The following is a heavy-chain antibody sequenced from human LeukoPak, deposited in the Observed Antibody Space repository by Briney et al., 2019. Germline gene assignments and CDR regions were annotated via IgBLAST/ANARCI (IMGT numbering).Heavy chain of an antibody. D-gene: IGHD5-18*01. J-gene: IGHJ4*02. Sequence: ASVKVSCKASGDTFSKYDVSWVRQAPGQGLEWMGKFIPMLGVGRYAQKFQGRVTISLDTSTSTAYMELNSLRSQDTAVYYCARDTGMAPLQYWVQGTLVTVSS. CDR2: FIPMLGVG. V-gene: IGHV1-69*04. CDR3: ARDTGMAPLQY. CDR1: GDTFSKYD.